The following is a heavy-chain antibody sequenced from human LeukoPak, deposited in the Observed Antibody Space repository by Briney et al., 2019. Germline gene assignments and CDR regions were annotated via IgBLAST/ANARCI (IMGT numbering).Heavy chain of an antibody. CDR1: GYIFTSYY. V-gene: IGHV1-46*01. CDR3: ARSGITASGTPTDY. CDR2: INPSAGST. D-gene: IGHD6-13*01. J-gene: IGHJ4*02. Sequence: ASVKVSCKASGYIFTSYYMHWVRQAPGQGLEWMGIINPSAGSTSYTQKSQGRVTMTRDTSTSTVYMELSSLRSEDTAVYFCARSGITASGTPTDYWGQGTLVTVSS.